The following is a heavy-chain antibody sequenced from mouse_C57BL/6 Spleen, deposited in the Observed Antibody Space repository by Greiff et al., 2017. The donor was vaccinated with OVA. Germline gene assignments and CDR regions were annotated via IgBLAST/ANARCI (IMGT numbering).Heavy chain of an antibody. CDR1: GYTFTSYW. CDR3: ATIITTVVAHCDY. Sequence: VQLQQPGAELVKPGASVKLSCKASGYTFTSYWMPWVKQRPGRGLEWIGRIDPNSGGTKNNEKLKSQATLTVDKHSSTAYMQLSSLTSEDSAFYYCATIITTVVAHCDYWGQGTTLTVSS. D-gene: IGHD1-1*01. J-gene: IGHJ2*01. CDR2: IDPNSGGT. V-gene: IGHV1-72*01.